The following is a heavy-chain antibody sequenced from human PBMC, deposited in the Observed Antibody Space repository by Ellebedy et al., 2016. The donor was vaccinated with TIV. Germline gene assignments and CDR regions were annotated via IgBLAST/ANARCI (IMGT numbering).Heavy chain of an antibody. J-gene: IGHJ4*02. CDR2: INPSGGST. CDR3: ARDKVFDY. CDR1: GYTFTGYY. Sequence: ASVKVSCXASGYTFTGYYMHWVRQAPGQGLEWMGIINPSGGSTSYAQKFQGRVTMTRNTSISTAYMELSSLRSEDTAVYYCARDKVFDYWGQGTLVTVSS. V-gene: IGHV1-46*01.